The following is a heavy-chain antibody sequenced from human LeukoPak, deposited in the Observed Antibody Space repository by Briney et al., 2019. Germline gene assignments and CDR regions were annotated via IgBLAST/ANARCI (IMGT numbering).Heavy chain of an antibody. V-gene: IGHV1-69*04. Sequence: SVTVSCKASGGTFSSYAISWVRQAPGQGLEWMGRIIPILGIANYAQKFQGRVTITADKSTSTAYMELSSLRSEDTAVYYCARGGMTANPNPYYFDYWGQGTPVTVSS. D-gene: IGHD1-20*01. J-gene: IGHJ4*02. CDR1: GGTFSSYA. CDR2: IIPILGIA. CDR3: ARGGMTANPNPYYFDY.